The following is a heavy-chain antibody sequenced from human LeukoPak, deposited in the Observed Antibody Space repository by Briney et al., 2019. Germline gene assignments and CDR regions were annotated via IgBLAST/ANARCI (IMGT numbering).Heavy chain of an antibody. V-gene: IGHV1-24*01. CDR2: FDPADGEP. CDR3: ATEVVGYGDVHYFDS. J-gene: IGHJ4*02. D-gene: IGHD4-17*01. Sequence: ASVKVSCKISGYTLTEVSMHWVRQAPGKGLEWMGGFDPADGEPIYAQKFQGRVTMSEDTSTDTAYMDLSSQRSEDTAVYYCATEVVGYGDVHYFDSWGQGTLVTVSS. CDR1: GYTLTEVS.